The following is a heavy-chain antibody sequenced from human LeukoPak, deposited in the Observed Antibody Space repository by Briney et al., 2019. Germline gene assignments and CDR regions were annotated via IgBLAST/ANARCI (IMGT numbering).Heavy chain of an antibody. J-gene: IGHJ4*02. Sequence: PGRSLRLSCAASGFTFSSYAMHWVRQGPGKGLEWVAVISYDGSNKYYADSVKGRFTISRDNSKNTLYLQMNSLRAEDTAVYYCARPPFSVVVTAISVYFDYWGQGTLVTVSS. CDR1: GFTFSSYA. D-gene: IGHD2-21*02. CDR2: ISYDGSNK. V-gene: IGHV3-30-3*01. CDR3: ARPPFSVVVTAISVYFDY.